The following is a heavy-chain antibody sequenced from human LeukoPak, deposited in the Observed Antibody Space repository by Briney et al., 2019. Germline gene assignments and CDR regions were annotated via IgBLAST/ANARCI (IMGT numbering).Heavy chain of an antibody. CDR3: AKRLYSSGGDYFDY. CDR1: GFTFSNHA. V-gene: IGHV3-23*01. Sequence: GGSLRLSCAASGFTFSNHAMSWVRQAPGKGLEWVSGISGSGDSTYYADSVKGRFTISRDNSKNTLYLQMNSLRAEDTAVYYCAKRLYSSGGDYFDYWGKGTLLTVSS. CDR2: ISGSGDST. D-gene: IGHD6-19*01. J-gene: IGHJ4*02.